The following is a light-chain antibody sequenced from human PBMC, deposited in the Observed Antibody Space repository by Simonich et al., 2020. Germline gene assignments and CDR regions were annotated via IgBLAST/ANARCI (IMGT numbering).Light chain of an antibody. CDR1: QSVLYSSTNKNY. J-gene: IGKJ2*01. V-gene: IGKV4-1*01. CDR3: QQYYSTPYT. Sequence: DIVMTQSPDSLDVSLGERATINCKSSQSVLYSSTNKNYLAWYQQKPGQPPKLLIYWASPRESGVPDRFSGSGSGTDFTLAISSLQAEDVAVYYCQQYYSTPYTFGQGTKLEIK. CDR2: WAS.